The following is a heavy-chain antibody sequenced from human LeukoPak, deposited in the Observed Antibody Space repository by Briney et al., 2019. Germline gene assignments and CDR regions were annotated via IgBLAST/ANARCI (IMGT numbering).Heavy chain of an antibody. J-gene: IGHJ4*02. CDR3: ARAPSWNSEIFDY. Sequence: RAGGSLRLSCAASGFTLSSYSMNWVRQAPGKGLEWVSAISGSGGSTYYADSVKGRFTISRDSAKNSLYLQMNSLRAEDTAVYYCARAPSWNSEIFDYWGQGTLVTVSS. D-gene: IGHD1-7*01. V-gene: IGHV3-21*01. CDR1: GFTLSSYS. CDR2: ISGSGGST.